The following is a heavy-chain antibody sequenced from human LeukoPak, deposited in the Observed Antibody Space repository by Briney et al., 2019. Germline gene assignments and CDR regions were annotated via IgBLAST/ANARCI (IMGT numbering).Heavy chain of an antibody. CDR3: VRVSSGWYSHLGY. J-gene: IGHJ4*02. Sequence: GGSLRLSCAASGFTFSSYAMHGVRQAPGKGLEWVAVISYDGSNKYYADSVKGRFTISRDNSKNTLYLQMNSLRTEDTAVYYCVRVSSGWYSHLGYWGQGTLVTVSS. D-gene: IGHD6-19*01. CDR1: GFTFSSYA. CDR2: ISYDGSNK. V-gene: IGHV3-30-3*01.